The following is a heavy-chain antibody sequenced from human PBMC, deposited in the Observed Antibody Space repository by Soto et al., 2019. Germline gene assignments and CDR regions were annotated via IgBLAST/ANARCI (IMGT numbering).Heavy chain of an antibody. V-gene: IGHV3-23*01. CDR3: ATAYSSSCFDY. CDR1: GFTLSNYA. D-gene: IGHD6-13*01. Sequence: AGGSLRLSCAASGFTLSNYAMSWVRQAPGKGLEWVSAISGSGGSTYYADSVKGRFTISRDNSKNTLYLQMNSLRAEDTAVYYCATAYSSSCFDYWGQGTLVTVSS. CDR2: ISGSGGST. J-gene: IGHJ4*02.